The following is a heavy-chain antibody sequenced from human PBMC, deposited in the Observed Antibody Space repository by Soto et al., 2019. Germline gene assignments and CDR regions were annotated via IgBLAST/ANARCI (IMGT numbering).Heavy chain of an antibody. J-gene: IGHJ4*02. CDR1: GYTFTSYG. Sequence: QVQLVQSGAEVKKPGASVKVSCKASGYTFTSYGISLVRQAPGQGLEWMGWISGYNGNTNFAQKLQGRVTMTTDTSTSTANMELRSLRSHDTSVYYCARVLGYESTAYPYDCWGQETLITVSS. D-gene: IGHD3-22*01. CDR3: ARVLGYESTAYPYDC. CDR2: ISGYNGNT. V-gene: IGHV1-18*01.